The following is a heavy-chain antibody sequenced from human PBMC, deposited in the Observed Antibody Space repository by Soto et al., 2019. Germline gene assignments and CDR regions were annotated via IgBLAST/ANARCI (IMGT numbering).Heavy chain of an antibody. CDR1: GGTFSSYT. CDR2: IIPILGIA. Sequence: QVQLVQSGAEVKKPGSSVKVSCKASGGTFSSYTISWVRQAPGQGLEWMGRIIPILGIANYAQKFQGRVTITAEKPTSTAYMEMSSIRSEDTAVYYCAADSSGYLNYYFDYWGQGTLVTVSS. J-gene: IGHJ4*02. D-gene: IGHD3-22*01. V-gene: IGHV1-69*02. CDR3: AADSSGYLNYYFDY.